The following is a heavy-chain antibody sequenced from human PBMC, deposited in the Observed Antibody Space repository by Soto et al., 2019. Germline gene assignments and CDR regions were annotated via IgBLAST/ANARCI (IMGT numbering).Heavy chain of an antibody. CDR2: ISAYNGNT. D-gene: IGHD6-13*01. CDR1: GYTFTSYG. V-gene: IGHV1-18*01. J-gene: IGHJ6*02. Sequence: QVQLVQSGAEVKKPGASVKVSCKASGYTFTSYGISWVRQAPGQGLEWMGWISAYNGNTNYAQKLQGRGTMTTDTPTSTASRELRSLRSDDTAMYDCARVTLAPAGNREYGMDFWGQGTTVTVSS. CDR3: ARVTLAPAGNREYGMDF.